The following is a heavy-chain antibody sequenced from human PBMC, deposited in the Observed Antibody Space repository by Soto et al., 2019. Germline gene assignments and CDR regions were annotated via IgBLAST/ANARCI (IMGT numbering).Heavy chain of an antibody. CDR3: ARGPSRRNPFDI. Sequence: SETLSLTCTVSGGSISSGGYYWSWIRQHPGKGLEWIGYIYYSGSTYYNPSLKSRVTISVDTSKNQFSLKLSSVTAADTAVYYCARGPSRRNPFDIWGQGTMVT. J-gene: IGHJ3*02. CDR2: IYYSGST. V-gene: IGHV4-31*03. CDR1: GGSISSGGYY.